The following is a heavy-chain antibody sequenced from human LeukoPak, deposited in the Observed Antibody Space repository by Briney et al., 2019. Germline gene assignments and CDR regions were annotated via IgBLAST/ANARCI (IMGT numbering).Heavy chain of an antibody. CDR2: ISTSNSLT. CDR1: GYTFSSYG. CDR3: ARPTASYGTLDI. J-gene: IGHJ3*02. V-gene: IGHV1-18*01. D-gene: IGHD1-26*01. Sequence: GASVKVSCKASGYTFSSYGISWVRQAPGQGLEWVGWISTSNSLTRYPEKFQDRVTLTTDASTSTAHMELRSLRSDDAAVYYCARPTASYGTLDIWGQGTRVTVSS.